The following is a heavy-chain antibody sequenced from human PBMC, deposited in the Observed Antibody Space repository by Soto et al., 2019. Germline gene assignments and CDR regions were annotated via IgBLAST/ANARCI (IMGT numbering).Heavy chain of an antibody. CDR1: GDSTSSRSYF. CDR2: IYYSGST. Sequence: PSETLSLTCSVSGDSTSSRSYFWGWIRQPPGKGLEWIGSIYYSGSTYYNPSLKSRVTISIDTSKNQFSLKLTSMTAADTAVYYCARRNSEHKGNAFDIWGQGTMVTVSS. V-gene: IGHV4-39*01. D-gene: IGHD1-7*01. J-gene: IGHJ3*02. CDR3: ARRNSEHKGNAFDI.